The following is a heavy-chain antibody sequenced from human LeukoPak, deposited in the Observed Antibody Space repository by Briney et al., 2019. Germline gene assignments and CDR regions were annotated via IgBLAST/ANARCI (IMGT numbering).Heavy chain of an antibody. J-gene: IGHJ4*02. Sequence: GASVKVSCKASGYTFTGYYMHWVRQAPGQGLEWMGWINPNSGGTNYAQKFQGRVTMTRDTSISTAYMELSRLRSDDTAVYYCARAFTMVRGTGFDYWGQGTLVTVSS. CDR1: GYTFTGYY. CDR3: ARAFTMVRGTGFDY. V-gene: IGHV1-2*02. CDR2: INPNSGGT. D-gene: IGHD3-10*01.